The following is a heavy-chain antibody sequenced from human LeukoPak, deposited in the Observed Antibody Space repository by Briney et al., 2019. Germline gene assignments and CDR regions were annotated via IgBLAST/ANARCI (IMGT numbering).Heavy chain of an antibody. V-gene: IGHV3-15*01. CDR2: IKSKTDGGTT. D-gene: IGHD3-10*01. CDR1: GFTFSNAW. CDR3: TTMTLYYYGSGSYYKSDY. Sequence: GGSLRLSCAASGFTFSNAWMSWVRQAPGKGLEWVGRIKSKTDGGTTDYAAPVKRRFTISRDDSKNTLYLQMNSLKTEDTAVYYCTTMTLYYYGSGSYYKSDYWGQGTLVTVSS. J-gene: IGHJ4*02.